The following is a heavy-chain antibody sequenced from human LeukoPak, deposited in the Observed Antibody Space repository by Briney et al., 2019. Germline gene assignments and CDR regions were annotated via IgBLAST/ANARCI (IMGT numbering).Heavy chain of an antibody. V-gene: IGHV3-23*01. CDR3: AARPGGGARGYFDY. CDR2: ISGSGGST. D-gene: IGHD3-16*01. J-gene: IGHJ4*02. CDR1: GFTFSSYS. Sequence: PGGSLRLSCAASGFTFSSYSMSWVRQAPGKGLEWVSAISGSGGSTYYADSVKGRFTISRDNSKNTLYLQMNSLRAEDTAVYYCAARPGGGARGYFDYWGQGTLVTVSS.